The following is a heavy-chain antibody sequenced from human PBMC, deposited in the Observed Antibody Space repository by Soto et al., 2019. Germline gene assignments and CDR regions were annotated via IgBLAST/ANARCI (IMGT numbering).Heavy chain of an antibody. CDR3: AREIIPLTTDWYFDL. J-gene: IGHJ2*01. CDR1: GGSISGGVYY. Sequence: QVQLQESGPGLVKPSQTLSLTCTVSGGSISGGVYYWSWIRQPPGKGLEWIGYIFDSGSTYYNPSLKSRVTISVDTSKNQFSLRLSSVTAAYTAVYYCAREIIPLTTDWYFDLWGRGTLVTVSS. CDR2: IFDSGST. V-gene: IGHV4-30-4*01. D-gene: IGHD4-17*01.